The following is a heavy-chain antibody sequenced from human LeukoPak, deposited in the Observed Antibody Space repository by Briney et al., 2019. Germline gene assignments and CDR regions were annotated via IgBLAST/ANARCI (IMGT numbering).Heavy chain of an antibody. D-gene: IGHD3-22*01. V-gene: IGHV3-7*01. CDR3: ARDLYRIVVVPHYFDS. CDR2: IKQDGGEK. Sequence: GGSLRLSCAASGFTFSTYWMSWVRQAPGKGLEWVANIKQDGGEKYYVDSVKGRFTISRDNAKNSLYLQMNSLRAEDTAVYYCARDLYRIVVVPHYFDSWGQGTLVTVSS. J-gene: IGHJ4*02. CDR1: GFTFSTYW.